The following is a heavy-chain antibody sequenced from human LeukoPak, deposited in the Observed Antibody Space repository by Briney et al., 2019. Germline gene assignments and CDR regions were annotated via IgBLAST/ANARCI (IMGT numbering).Heavy chain of an antibody. CDR3: VRYTRRYPFDY. Sequence: GGSLRLSCAASGFTFSNYWMSWVRQAPGKGLEWVANIKEDGGEIYYVGSVRGRFTISRGNAKNSLSLQMNSLRAEDTAVYYCVRYTRRYPFDYWGQGTLVTVSS. CDR1: GFTFSNYW. D-gene: IGHD2-2*02. V-gene: IGHV3-7*04. CDR2: IKEDGGEI. J-gene: IGHJ4*02.